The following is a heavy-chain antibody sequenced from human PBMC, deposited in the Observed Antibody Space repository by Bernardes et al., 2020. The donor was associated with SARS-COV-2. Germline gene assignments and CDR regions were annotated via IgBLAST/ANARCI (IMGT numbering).Heavy chain of an antibody. Sequence: SETLSLTCTVSGDSIGGYYWSWIRQPPGKGLEWIGFIYYTGSTNYNPSLKSRLTISVDTSKNQFSLKLSSVTAADTAVYYCARTGTTSLTDFGRFDYWGQGTLVTVSS. CDR2: IYYTGST. V-gene: IGHV4-59*01. J-gene: IGHJ4*02. D-gene: IGHD1-7*01. CDR3: ARTGTTSLTDFGRFDY. CDR1: GDSIGGYY.